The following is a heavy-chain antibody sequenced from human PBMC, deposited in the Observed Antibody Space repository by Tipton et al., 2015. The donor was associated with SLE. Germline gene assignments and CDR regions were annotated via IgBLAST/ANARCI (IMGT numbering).Heavy chain of an antibody. D-gene: IGHD6-19*01. CDR1: GGSISSHY. Sequence: TLSLTCTVSGGSISSHYWSWIRQPPGKGLEWIGYIYYSGSTNYNPSLKSRVTISVDTSKNQFSLKLSSVTAADTAVYYCATAARGWYYFDYWGQGTLVTVSS. V-gene: IGHV4-59*08. CDR2: IYYSGST. CDR3: ATAARGWYYFDY. J-gene: IGHJ4*02.